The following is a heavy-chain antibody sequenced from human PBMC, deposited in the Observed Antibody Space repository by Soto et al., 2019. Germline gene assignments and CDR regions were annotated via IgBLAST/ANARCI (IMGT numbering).Heavy chain of an antibody. CDR1: GFTFDDYA. V-gene: IGHV3-9*01. CDR2: ISWNSGSI. Sequence: EVQLVESGGGLVQPGRSLRLSCAASGFTFDDYAMRWVRQAPGKGLEWVSGISWNSGSIGYADSVKGRFTISRDNAKNSLYLQMNSLRAEDTALYYCARSDTVTTPTHLLYWGQGTLVTVSS. D-gene: IGHD4-17*01. CDR3: ARSDTVTTPTHLLY. J-gene: IGHJ4*02.